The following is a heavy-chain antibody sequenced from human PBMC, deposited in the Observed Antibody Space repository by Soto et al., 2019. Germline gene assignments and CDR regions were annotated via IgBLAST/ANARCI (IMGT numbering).Heavy chain of an antibody. Sequence: QVQLQESGPGLVKPSQTLSLTCTVSGGSISSGGYYWSRIRQHPGKGLEWIGYTYYSGSTYYTPSLMSRVTTPVDTSKIQCSLQLRSVTAALTAVYYCARSVFPWGQGTLVTVSS. CDR1: GGSISSGGYY. J-gene: IGHJ5*02. CDR3: ARSVFP. V-gene: IGHV4-31*03. CDR2: TYYSGST.